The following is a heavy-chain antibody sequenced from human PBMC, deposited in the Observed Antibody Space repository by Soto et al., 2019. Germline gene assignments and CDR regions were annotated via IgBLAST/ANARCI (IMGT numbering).Heavy chain of an antibody. CDR2: IIPIFGTA. CDR3: ARLSSGYYGYYGMEV. D-gene: IGHD3-22*01. V-gene: IGHV1-69*01. J-gene: IGHJ6*02. CDR1: GGTFSSYA. Sequence: QVQLVPSGAAVQKPGSSVKVSCKASGGTFSSYAISWVRHAPGQGLKWMGGIIPIFGTANYAQKFQGRVTITADEYTSTAYMELSSLRSEDTAVYYCARLSSGYYGYYGMEVWGQGTTVTVSS.